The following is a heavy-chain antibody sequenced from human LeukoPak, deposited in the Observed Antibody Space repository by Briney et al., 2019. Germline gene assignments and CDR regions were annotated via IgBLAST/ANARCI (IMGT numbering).Heavy chain of an antibody. V-gene: IGHV1-46*01. J-gene: IGHJ3*02. D-gene: IGHD1-14*01. Sequence: ASVKVSCKASGYIFTSYYMFWVRQAPGQGLEWMGIINPSGGSIRYAQKFQGRVTMTRDMSTSTVYMELSSLRSEDTAVYYCARDPVRPEAFDIWGQGTMVTVSS. CDR1: GYIFTSYY. CDR2: INPSGGSI. CDR3: ARDPVRPEAFDI.